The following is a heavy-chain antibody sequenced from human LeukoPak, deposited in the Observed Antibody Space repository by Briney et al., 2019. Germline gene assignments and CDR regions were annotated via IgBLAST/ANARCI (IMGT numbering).Heavy chain of an antibody. CDR3: ARTPAAAIGVWFDP. CDR1: GFTFSDYY. J-gene: IGHJ5*02. Sequence: KPGGSLRLSCAASGFTFSDYYMSWIRQAPGKGLEWVSYISSSGSTIYYADSVKGRFTISRDNAKNSLYLQMNSLRAEDTAVYYCARTPAAAIGVWFDPWGQGTLVTVSS. V-gene: IGHV3-11*04. D-gene: IGHD2-2*01. CDR2: ISSSGSTI.